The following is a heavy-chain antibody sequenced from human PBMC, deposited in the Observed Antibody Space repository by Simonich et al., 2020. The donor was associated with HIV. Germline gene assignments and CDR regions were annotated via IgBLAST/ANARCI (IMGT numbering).Heavy chain of an antibody. D-gene: IGHD3-22*01. Sequence: GPGLVKPSQTLSLTCTVSFGSISSDNYYWSCIRQHPGKGLESISYIYYTVSTYYNPSLKSRVSISIDTSKNQFSLKLSSVNAADTAVYYCARDDRSYYDTNGLDHWGRGTLVTVCS. CDR1: FGSISSDNYY. J-gene: IGHJ4*02. V-gene: IGHV4-31*03. CDR2: IYYTVST. CDR3: ARDDRSYYDTNGLDH.